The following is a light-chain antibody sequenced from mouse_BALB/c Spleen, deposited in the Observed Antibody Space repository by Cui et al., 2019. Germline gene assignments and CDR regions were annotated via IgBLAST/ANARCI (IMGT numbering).Light chain of an antibody. CDR3: QQWSSYPLT. J-gene: IGKJ5*01. V-gene: IGKV4-55*01. CDR1: SSVSY. Sequence: QIVLTQSPAIMSASPGEKVTMTCSASSSVSYMYWYQQKPGSSPRLLIYDTSNLASGVPVRFSGSGSGTSYSLIISRMEAEDAATYYCQQWSSYPLTFGAGTKLELK. CDR2: DTS.